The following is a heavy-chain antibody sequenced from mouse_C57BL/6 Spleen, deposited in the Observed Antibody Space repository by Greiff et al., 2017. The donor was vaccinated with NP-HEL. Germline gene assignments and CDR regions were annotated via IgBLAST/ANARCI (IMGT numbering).Heavy chain of an antibody. Sequence: QVQLKESGPELVKPGASVKISCKASGYSFTSYYIHWVKQRPGQGLEWIGWIYPGSGNTKYNEKFKGKATLTADTSSSTAYMQLSSLTSEDSAVYYCARGNWVNDFDYWGQGTTLTVSS. V-gene: IGHV1-66*01. CDR3: ARGNWVNDFDY. CDR1: GYSFTSYY. CDR2: IYPGSGNT. D-gene: IGHD4-1*01. J-gene: IGHJ2*01.